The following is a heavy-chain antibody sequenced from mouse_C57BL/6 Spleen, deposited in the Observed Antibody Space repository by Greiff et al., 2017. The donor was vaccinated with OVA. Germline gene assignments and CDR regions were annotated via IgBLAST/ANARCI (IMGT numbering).Heavy chain of an antibody. J-gene: IGHJ3*01. CDR3: ARGDYDYDEGAWFAY. Sequence: EVKVVESGGGLVKPGGSLKLSCAASGFTFSSYAMSWVRQTPEKRLEWVATISDGGSYTYYPDNVKGRFTISRDNAKNNLYLQMSQLKSEDTAMYDGARGDYDYDEGAWFAYWGQGTLVTVSA. D-gene: IGHD2-4*01. CDR1: GFTFSSYA. V-gene: IGHV5-4*03. CDR2: ISDGGSYT.